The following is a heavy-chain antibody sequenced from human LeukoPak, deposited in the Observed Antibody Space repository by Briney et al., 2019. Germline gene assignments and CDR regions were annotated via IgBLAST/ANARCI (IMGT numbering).Heavy chain of an antibody. J-gene: IGHJ5*02. Sequence: GGSLRLSCAASGFTFSSYAMNWVRQAPGKGLEWVSGISSSGGSTSYADSVKGRFTISRDDSKNTLYLQMNSLRAEDTAVYYCAKVWGGGWYSLGWLDPWGQGTLVTVSS. CDR3: AKVWGGGWYSLGWLDP. CDR2: ISSSGGST. D-gene: IGHD6-19*01. CDR1: GFTFSSYA. V-gene: IGHV3-23*01.